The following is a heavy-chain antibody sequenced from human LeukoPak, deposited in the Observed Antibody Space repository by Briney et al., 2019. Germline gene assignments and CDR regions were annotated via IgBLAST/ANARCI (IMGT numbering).Heavy chain of an antibody. CDR3: AREATWGVWYFDH. V-gene: IGHV3-30*03. Sequence: PGRSLRLSCVASGITFSRHGMDWVRQAPGKGLEWVAVIADDGGVKQYADSVKGRFTVSRDNSKSTLYLQMNGLSVEDTAIYYCAREATWGVWYFDHWGQGTPVTVSS. D-gene: IGHD7-27*01. J-gene: IGHJ4*02. CDR1: GITFSRHG. CDR2: IADDGGVK.